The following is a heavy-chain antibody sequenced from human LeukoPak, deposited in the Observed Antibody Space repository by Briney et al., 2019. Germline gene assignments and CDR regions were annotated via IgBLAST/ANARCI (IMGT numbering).Heavy chain of an antibody. D-gene: IGHD6-13*01. CDR3: APDLRGSAWSLDY. J-gene: IGHJ4*02. Sequence: GGSLRLSCAASGFTFSSYWMSWVRQAPGKGLEWVSVVSASGGSTDYADSVKGRFTMSRDNSRNTLYLQMTSLRAEDTAVYYCAPDLRGSAWSLDYWGQGTLVTVSS. CDR2: VSASGGST. CDR1: GFTFSSYW. V-gene: IGHV3-23*01.